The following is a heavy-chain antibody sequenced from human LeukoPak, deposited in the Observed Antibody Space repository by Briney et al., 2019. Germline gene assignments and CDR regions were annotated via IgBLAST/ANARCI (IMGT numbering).Heavy chain of an antibody. Sequence: GGSLRLSCAASGFTFSSYAMSWVRQAPGKGLEWVSAISGSGGSTYYADSVKGRFTISRDNSKNTLYLQMNSLRAEDTAVYYCAKDRGVHYYGSERGLFNWFDPWGQGTLVTVSS. CDR2: ISGSGGST. J-gene: IGHJ5*02. V-gene: IGHV3-23*01. CDR3: AKDRGVHYYGSERGLFNWFDP. D-gene: IGHD3-10*01. CDR1: GFTFSSYA.